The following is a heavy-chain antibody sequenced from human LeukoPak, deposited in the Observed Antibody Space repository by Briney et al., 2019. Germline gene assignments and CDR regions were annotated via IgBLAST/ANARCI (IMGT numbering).Heavy chain of an antibody. CDR3: AKGGYPGEY. CDR1: GFTFDDYA. J-gene: IGHJ4*02. Sequence: GGSLRLSCAVSGFTFDDYAMHWVRQVPGKGLEWVSGINWNSDSIGYADSVKGRFTTSRDNAKNSLYLQMNSLRAEDTAVYYCAKGGYPGEYWGQGTLVTVSS. D-gene: IGHD5-18*01. CDR2: INWNSDSI. V-gene: IGHV3-9*01.